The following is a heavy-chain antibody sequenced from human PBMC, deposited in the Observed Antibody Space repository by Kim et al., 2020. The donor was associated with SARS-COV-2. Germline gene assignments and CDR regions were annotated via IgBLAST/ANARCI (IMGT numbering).Heavy chain of an antibody. D-gene: IGHD1-1*01. CDR2: IYYSGST. J-gene: IGHJ4*02. CDR1: GGSISSSSYY. Sequence: SETLSLTCTVSGGSISSSSYYWGWIRQPPGKGLEWIGSIYYSGSTYYNPSLKSRVTISVDTSKNQFSLKLSSATAADTAVYYCARDASPRDDSAYLGQGT. V-gene: IGHV4-39*01. CDR3: ARDASPRDDSAY.